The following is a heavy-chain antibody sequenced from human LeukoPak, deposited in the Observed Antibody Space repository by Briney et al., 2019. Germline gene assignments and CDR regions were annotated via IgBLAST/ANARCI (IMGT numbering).Heavy chain of an antibody. CDR2: IYYSGST. CDR1: GGSFSAYF. D-gene: IGHD5-12*01. V-gene: IGHV4-59*08. CDR3: ARHRGYSGYVDY. Sequence: SSETLSLTCAVYGGSFSAYFWSWIRQPPGKGLEWIGYIYYSGSTNYNPSLKSRVTISVDTSKNQFSLKLSSVTAADTAVYYCARHRGYSGYVDYWGQGTLVTVSS. J-gene: IGHJ4*02.